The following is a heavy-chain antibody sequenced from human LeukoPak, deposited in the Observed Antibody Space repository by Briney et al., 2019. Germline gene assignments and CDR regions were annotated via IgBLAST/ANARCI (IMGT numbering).Heavy chain of an antibody. Sequence: PGGSLRLSCAASGFTFSSYAMSWVRQAPGKGLEWVSAISGSGGSTYYADSVKGRFTISRDNSKNTLYLQMNSLRAEDTAVYYCAKDVFRAGVTSYFDYWGQGTLVTVSS. V-gene: IGHV3-23*01. CDR2: ISGSGGST. D-gene: IGHD3-10*01. CDR1: GFTFSSYA. J-gene: IGHJ4*02. CDR3: AKDVFRAGVTSYFDY.